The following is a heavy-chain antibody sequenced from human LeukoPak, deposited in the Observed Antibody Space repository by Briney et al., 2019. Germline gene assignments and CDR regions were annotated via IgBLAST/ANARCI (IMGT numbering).Heavy chain of an antibody. CDR3: ARAPRDSSSSNYMRRFDY. D-gene: IGHD3-22*01. V-gene: IGHV4-38-2*01. J-gene: IGHJ4*02. CDR2: INHSGST. Sequence: PSETLSLTCAVSGYSISSDNYWVWIRQPPGQGLEWTGGINHSGSTYYNPSLKSRVTMSVDTSKNQFSLKLSSVTAADTAVYYCARAPRDSSSSNYMRRFDYWGQGTLVTVSP. CDR1: GYSISSDNY.